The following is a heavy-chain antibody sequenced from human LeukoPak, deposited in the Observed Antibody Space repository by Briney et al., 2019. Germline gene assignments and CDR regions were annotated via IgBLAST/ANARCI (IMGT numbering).Heavy chain of an antibody. CDR2: IYTSGST. Sequence: SETLSLTCTVSGGSISSYYWSWIRQPAGKGLEWIGRIYTSGSTNYNPSLESRVTMSVDTSKNQFSLKLSSVTAADTAVYYCARDRHFAPIFDYWGQGTLVTVSS. D-gene: IGHD3-3*02. V-gene: IGHV4-4*07. CDR1: GGSISSYY. J-gene: IGHJ4*02. CDR3: ARDRHFAPIFDY.